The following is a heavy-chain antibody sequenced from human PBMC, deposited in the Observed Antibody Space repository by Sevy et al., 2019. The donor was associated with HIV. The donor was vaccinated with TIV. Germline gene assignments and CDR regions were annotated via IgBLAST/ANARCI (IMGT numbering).Heavy chain of an antibody. Sequence: GGSLRLSCAASGFTFSNYALTWVRQAPGKGLEWVSTISSTGNTHDTDSVEGRFSISSDNSKSTVFLQMNSLRSEDTAIYYCASGWLYWPTDYWGQGTLVTVSS. J-gene: IGHJ4*02. CDR2: ISSTGNT. V-gene: IGHV3-23*01. CDR1: GFTFSNYA. D-gene: IGHD6-19*01. CDR3: ASGWLYWPTDY.